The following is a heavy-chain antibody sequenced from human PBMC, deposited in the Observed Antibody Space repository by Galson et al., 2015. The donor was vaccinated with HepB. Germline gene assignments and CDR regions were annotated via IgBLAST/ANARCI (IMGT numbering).Heavy chain of an antibody. CDR3: ARVGGGSSSIWYPVDY. Sequence: SVKVSCKASGGTFSSYAISWVRQAPGQGLEWMGGIIPTFGTANYAQKFQGRVTITADESTSTAYMELSSLRSEDTAVYYCARVGGGSSSIWYPVDYWGQGTLVTVSS. CDR1: GGTFSSYA. D-gene: IGHD6-13*01. V-gene: IGHV1-69*13. CDR2: IIPTFGTA. J-gene: IGHJ4*02.